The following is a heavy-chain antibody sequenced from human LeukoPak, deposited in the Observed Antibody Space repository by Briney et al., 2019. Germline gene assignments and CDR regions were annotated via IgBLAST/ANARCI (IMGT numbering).Heavy chain of an antibody. CDR2: ITQDGSAK. V-gene: IGHV3-7*01. CDR1: GFTFSSYW. D-gene: IGHD3-9*01. Sequence: GWILRLSCAASGFTFSSYWMSWFHQAPWKVLEWLANITQDGSAKYCVDSVKCRFTISSENTKNSLYLQMTSLRAEAKAFFFHARDGIRYFDWLSLSGGDYWGQGTLVTVSS. J-gene: IGHJ4*02. CDR3: ARDGIRYFDWLSLSGGDY.